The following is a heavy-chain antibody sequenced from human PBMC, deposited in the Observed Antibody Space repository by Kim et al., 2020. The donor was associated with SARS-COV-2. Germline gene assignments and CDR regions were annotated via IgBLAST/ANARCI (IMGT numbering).Heavy chain of an antibody. V-gene: IGHV3-21*01. J-gene: IGHJ5*02. CDR1: GFTFSSYS. D-gene: IGHD2-21*02. Sequence: GGSLRLSCAASGFTFSSYSMNWVRQAPGKGLEWVSSISSSSSYIYYADSVKGRFTISRDNAKNSLYLQMNSLRAEDTAVYYCARAPQRYCGGDCYGAWFDPWGQGTLVTVSS. CDR3: ARAPQRYCGGDCYGAWFDP. CDR2: ISSSSSYI.